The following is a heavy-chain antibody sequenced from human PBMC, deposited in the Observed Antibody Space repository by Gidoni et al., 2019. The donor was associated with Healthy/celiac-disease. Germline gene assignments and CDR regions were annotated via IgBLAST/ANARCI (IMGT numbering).Heavy chain of an antibody. Sequence: QVQLVASGGGVVHPGSSLRLSCPASGFTFSSCGMHWVRQAPGKGLEWVAVISYDGSNKYYADSVKGRFTISRDKSKNTLYLQMNSLRAEDTAVYYCAKDDYGDYEETGVFDIWGQGTMVTVSS. D-gene: IGHD4-17*01. J-gene: IGHJ3*02. CDR2: ISYDGSNK. V-gene: IGHV3-30*18. CDR1: GFTFSSCG. CDR3: AKDDYGDYEETGVFDI.